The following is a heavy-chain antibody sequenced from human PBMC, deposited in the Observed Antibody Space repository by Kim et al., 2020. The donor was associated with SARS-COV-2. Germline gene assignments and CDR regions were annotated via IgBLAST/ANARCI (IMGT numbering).Heavy chain of an antibody. CDR3: ARGVGQWLEAGFDY. Sequence: AKKFQGRVTITADESTSTAYMELSSLRSEDTAVYYCARGVGQWLEAGFDYWGQGTLVTVSS. D-gene: IGHD3-10*01. V-gene: IGHV1-69*01. J-gene: IGHJ4*02.